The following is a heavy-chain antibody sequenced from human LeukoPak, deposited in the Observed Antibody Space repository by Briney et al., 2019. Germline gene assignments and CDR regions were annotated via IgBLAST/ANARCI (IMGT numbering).Heavy chain of an antibody. V-gene: IGHV1-69*05. J-gene: IGHJ4*02. CDR3: AHSSSWYSNGYYFDY. Sequence: ASVKVSCKASGGTFSSYAISWVRQAPGQGLEWLGGIIPIFGTANYAQKFQGRVTITTDESTSTAYMELSSLRSEDTAVYYCAHSSSWYSNGYYFDYWGQGTLSPSPQ. CDR1: GGTFSSYA. D-gene: IGHD6-13*01. CDR2: IIPIFGTA.